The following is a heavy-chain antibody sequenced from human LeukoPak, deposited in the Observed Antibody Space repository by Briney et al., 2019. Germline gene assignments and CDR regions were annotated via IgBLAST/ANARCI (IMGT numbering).Heavy chain of an antibody. J-gene: IGHJ6*03. CDR1: GLTFDDYA. D-gene: IGHD5-18*01. Sequence: GGSLRLSCAASGLTFDDYAMHWVRQAPGKGLEWVSLISWDGGSTYYADSVKGRFTISRDNSKNSLYLQMNSLRAEDTALYYCAKGGGYSYGWYYMDVWGKGTTVTVSS. V-gene: IGHV3-43D*03. CDR2: ISWDGGST. CDR3: AKGGGYSYGWYYMDV.